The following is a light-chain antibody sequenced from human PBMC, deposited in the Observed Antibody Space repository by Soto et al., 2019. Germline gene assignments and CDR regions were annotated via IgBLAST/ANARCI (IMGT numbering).Light chain of an antibody. CDR1: QSISIY. J-gene: IGKJ5*01. CDR2: GAS. CDR3: QQNYNMTRT. Sequence: IQLTQSPSSLSASVGDRVTITCRASQSISIYVNWYQQQPGRAPKFLIFGASTLQRGVPSRFSGSGSGTDFSLTIRSLQPEDFATYYCQQNYNMTRTFGQGTRLEIK. V-gene: IGKV1-39*01.